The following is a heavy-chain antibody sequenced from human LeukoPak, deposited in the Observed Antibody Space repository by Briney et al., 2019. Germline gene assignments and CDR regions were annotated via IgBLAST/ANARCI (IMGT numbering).Heavy chain of an antibody. CDR1: GGSISSHY. V-gene: IGHV4-59*11. Sequence: SETLSLTCTVSGGSISSHYWSWIRQPPGKGLEWIGYIYYSGSTNYNPSLKSRVTISVDTSKNQFSLKLSSVTAADTAVYYCARAVDTAMVRDDAFDIWGQGTMVTVSS. CDR3: ARAVDTAMVRDDAFDI. J-gene: IGHJ3*02. D-gene: IGHD5-18*01. CDR2: IYYSGST.